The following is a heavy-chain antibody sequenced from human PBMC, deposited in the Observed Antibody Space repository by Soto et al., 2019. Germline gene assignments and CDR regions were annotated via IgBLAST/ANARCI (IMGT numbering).Heavy chain of an antibody. V-gene: IGHV3-30-3*01. Sequence: QVQLVESGGGVVQPGRSLRLSCAASGLTFSSYAMHWVRQAPGKGLEWVAVISYDGSNKYYADSVKGRFTISRDNSKNTLYLQMNSLRAEDTAVYYCASGIVVVPAATDPGIAAVRYSGVVYWGQGTLVTVSS. CDR2: ISYDGSNK. CDR1: GLTFSSYA. D-gene: IGHD2-2*01. CDR3: ASGIVVVPAATDPGIAAVRYSGVVY. J-gene: IGHJ4*02.